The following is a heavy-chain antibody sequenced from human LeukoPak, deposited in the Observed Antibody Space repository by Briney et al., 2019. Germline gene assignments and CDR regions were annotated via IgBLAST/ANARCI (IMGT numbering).Heavy chain of an antibody. Sequence: PSETLSLTCTVSGGSISSYYWSWIRQPPGKGLEWIGYIYYSGSTNYNPSLKSRVTISVGTSKNQFSLKLSSVTAADTAVYYCASYSSGWYSDAFDIWGQGTMVTVSS. D-gene: IGHD6-19*01. J-gene: IGHJ3*02. CDR3: ASYSSGWYSDAFDI. CDR1: GGSISSYY. CDR2: IYYSGST. V-gene: IGHV4-59*01.